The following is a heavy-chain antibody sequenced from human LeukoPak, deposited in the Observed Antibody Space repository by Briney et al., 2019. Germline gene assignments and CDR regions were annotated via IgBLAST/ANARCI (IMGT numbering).Heavy chain of an antibody. V-gene: IGHV1-46*01. Sequence: ASVKVSCKASGYTFTSYYMHWVRQAPGQGLEWMGLINPSGDSTSYAQNFQGRVTMTRDTSTSTVYMELSSLRSEDTAMYYCARDSPAYCTNGHCYNWYFDLWGRGTLVTVSS. CDR2: INPSGDST. CDR1: GYTFTSYY. CDR3: ARDSPAYCTNGHCYNWYFDL. J-gene: IGHJ2*01. D-gene: IGHD2-8*01.